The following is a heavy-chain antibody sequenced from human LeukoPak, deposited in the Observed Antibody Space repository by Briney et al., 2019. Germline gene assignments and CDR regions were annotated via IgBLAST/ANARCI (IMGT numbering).Heavy chain of an antibody. CDR3: ARGNKWFDP. CDR1: GGSFSTYY. Sequence: SETLSLTCTVSGGSFSTYYWSWIRQPPRKPLEWIGYIYYIGSTNYNPSLKSRVTISVDTSKNQFSLRLSSMTAADTAVYYCARGNKWFDPWGQGTLVTVSS. V-gene: IGHV4-59*01. CDR2: IYYIGST. J-gene: IGHJ5*02.